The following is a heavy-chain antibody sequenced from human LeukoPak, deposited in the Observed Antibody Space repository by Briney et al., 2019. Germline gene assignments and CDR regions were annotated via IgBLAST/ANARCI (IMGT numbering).Heavy chain of an antibody. J-gene: IGHJ5*02. Sequence: PSETLSLTCTVSGGSISNYYWTWIRQPPGKGLECIGYIYYSGSTNYNPSLKSRVTISVDTSKNQFSLKLSSVTAADTAVYYCASDTYYYDSSGLDRGWFDPWGQGTLVTVSS. CDR2: IYYSGST. D-gene: IGHD3-22*01. CDR1: GGSISNYY. V-gene: IGHV4-59*12. CDR3: ASDTYYYDSSGLDRGWFDP.